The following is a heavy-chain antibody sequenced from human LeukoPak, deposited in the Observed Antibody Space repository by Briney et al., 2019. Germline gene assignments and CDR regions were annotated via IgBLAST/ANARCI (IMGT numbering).Heavy chain of an antibody. J-gene: IGHJ4*02. CDR1: GDSISSSSYY. D-gene: IGHD3-22*01. CDR3: ARLQYYYDSNGYYSLYYFDY. V-gene: IGHV4-39*01. Sequence: SGTLSLTCTVSGDSISSSSYYWGWIRQPPGKGLEWIGNIYYSGSTYYNPSLRSRLTISLDTSKNQFSLTLSSVTAADTAVYYCARLQYYYDSNGYYSLYYFDYWGQGTVVTVSS. CDR2: IYYSGST.